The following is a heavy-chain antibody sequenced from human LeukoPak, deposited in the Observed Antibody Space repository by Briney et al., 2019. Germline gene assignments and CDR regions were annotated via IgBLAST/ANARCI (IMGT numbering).Heavy chain of an antibody. CDR3: AVEGYCSGGSCYTNWFDP. D-gene: IGHD2-15*01. Sequence: GGSLRLSCAASGFTFSSYSMNWVRQAPGKGLDWVSYISSSGTTIYYADSVKGRFTISRDNAKNSLYLQMNSLRDEDTAVYYCAVEGYCSGGSCYTNWFDPWGQGTLVTVSS. J-gene: IGHJ5*02. CDR1: GFTFSSYS. V-gene: IGHV3-48*02. CDR2: ISSSGTTI.